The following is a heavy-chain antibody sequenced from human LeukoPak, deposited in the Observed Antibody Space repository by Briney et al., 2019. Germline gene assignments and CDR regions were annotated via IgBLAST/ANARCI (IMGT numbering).Heavy chain of an antibody. CDR1: GFTFSSYW. CDR3: ARGEYYYDSSGYYFDY. V-gene: IGHV3-7*01. CDR2: IKQDGSEK. D-gene: IGHD3-22*01. Sequence: GGSLRLSCAASGFTFSSYWMSWVRQAPGKGLEWVANIKQDGSEKYYVDSVKGRFTISRDNAKNSLYLQMNSLRAEDTAVYYCARGEYYYDSSGYYFDYWSQGTLVTVSS. J-gene: IGHJ4*02.